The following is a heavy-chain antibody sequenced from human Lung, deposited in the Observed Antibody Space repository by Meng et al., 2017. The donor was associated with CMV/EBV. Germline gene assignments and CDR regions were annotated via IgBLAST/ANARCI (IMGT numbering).Heavy chain of an antibody. CDR3: AKDRSSSSFFDY. CDR2: LRYEGITI. J-gene: IGHJ4*02. Sequence: GGSLRLSCVASGFTFNNYGMHWVRQIPGKGLEWVAYLRYEGITIYYADSVKGRFTISRDSSKNTLYLQMNSLRDDDTAVYYCAKDRSSSSFFDYWGQGALVXVSS. D-gene: IGHD6-6*01. V-gene: IGHV3-30*02. CDR1: GFTFNNYG.